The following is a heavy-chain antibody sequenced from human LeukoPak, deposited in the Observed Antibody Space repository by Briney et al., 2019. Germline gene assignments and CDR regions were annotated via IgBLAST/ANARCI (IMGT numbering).Heavy chain of an antibody. Sequence: SETLSLTCTVSGASMSNSYRNWIRQPPGKGLEWIGYTHSTGRTNHNPSLKSRVSMSTDTSKNQFSLELTSVTAADTAVYYCTRHIGTYYDFWTGSVSGGDILLTFDYWGRGTLVTVSS. V-gene: IGHV4-59*01. D-gene: IGHD3-3*01. CDR2: THSTGRT. CDR3: TRHIGTYYDFWTGSVSGGDILLTFDY. CDR1: GASMSNSY. J-gene: IGHJ4*02.